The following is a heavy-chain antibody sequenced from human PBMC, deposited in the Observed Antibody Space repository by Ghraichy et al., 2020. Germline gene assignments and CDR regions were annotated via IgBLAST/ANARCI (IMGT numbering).Heavy chain of an antibody. CDR2: IHGDGSTT. CDR1: GFTFSSYW. J-gene: IGHJ3*02. V-gene: IGHV3-74*01. D-gene: IGHD3-10*01. CDR3: ARGFDTNAFDI. Sequence: GESLNISCAASGFTFSSYWMHWVRQAPGKGLVWVSRIHGDGSTTSHADSVEGRFTISRDSAKNTLYLQMNSLRAEDTAVYFCARGFDTNAFDIWGQGTMVTVSS.